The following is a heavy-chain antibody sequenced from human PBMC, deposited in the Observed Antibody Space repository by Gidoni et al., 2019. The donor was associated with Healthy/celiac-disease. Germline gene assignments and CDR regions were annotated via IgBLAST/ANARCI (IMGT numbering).Heavy chain of an antibody. CDR1: GGSFSGYY. D-gene: IGHD3-3*01. CDR2: INHSGST. Sequence: QVQLQQWGAGLLKPSETLSLTCAVYGGSFSGYYWSWIRQPPGKGLEWIGEINHSGSTNYNPSLKSRVTISVDTSKNQFSLKLSSVTAADTAVYYCARGRPLLEWLSYYYYYYMDVWGKGTTVTVSS. V-gene: IGHV4-34*01. CDR3: ARGRPLLEWLSYYYYYYMDV. J-gene: IGHJ6*03.